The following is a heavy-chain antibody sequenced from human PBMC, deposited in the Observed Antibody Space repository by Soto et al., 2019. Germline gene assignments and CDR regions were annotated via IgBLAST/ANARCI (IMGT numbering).Heavy chain of an antibody. V-gene: IGHV4-39*01. J-gene: IGHJ5*02. CDR3: ARTKNNWFDP. CDR2: IYYSGST. Sequence: SETLSLTCTVSGGSISRSNYYWGWIRQPPGKGLEWIGSIYYSGSTYYNPSLKSRVTISVDTSKNQFSLKLSSVTAADTAVYYCARTKNNWFDPWGQGTLVTVSS. CDR1: GGSISRSNYY.